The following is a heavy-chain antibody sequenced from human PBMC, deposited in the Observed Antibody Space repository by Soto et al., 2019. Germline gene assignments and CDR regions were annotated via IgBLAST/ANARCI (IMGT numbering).Heavy chain of an antibody. CDR2: INPASGST. Sequence: QVQLVQSGAEVKKPGASVKVSCRTSGYTFTHYYIHWVRQAPGQGLEWLGIINPASGSTNYAQDCQGRVTLTMDTSTTTVYMELSGLRAEDTAIFYWARDLAAGDHWGQGTLVTVSS. J-gene: IGHJ4*02. D-gene: IGHD6-13*01. V-gene: IGHV1-46*01. CDR1: GYTFTHYY. CDR3: ARDLAAGDH.